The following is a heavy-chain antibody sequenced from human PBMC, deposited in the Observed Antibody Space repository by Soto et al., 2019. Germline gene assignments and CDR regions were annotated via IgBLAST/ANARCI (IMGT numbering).Heavy chain of an antibody. J-gene: IGHJ5*02. Sequence: SETLSLTCNVSGGSISNYYWTWIRQSPEKGLEWIGYMYYNGNINYNPSLKSRVTISIDTSKNQFSLTLKSVTAADTAVYYCASGGNWFDPWGQGILVTVSS. V-gene: IGHV4-59*01. CDR3: ASGGNWFDP. D-gene: IGHD3-16*01. CDR2: MYYNGNI. CDR1: GGSISNYY.